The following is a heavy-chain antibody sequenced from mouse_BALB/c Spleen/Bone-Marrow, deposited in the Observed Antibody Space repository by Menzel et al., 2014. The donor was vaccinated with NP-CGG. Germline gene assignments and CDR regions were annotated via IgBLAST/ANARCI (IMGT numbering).Heavy chain of an antibody. V-gene: IGHV5-6*02. CDR2: ISSGGSHT. CDR1: GFTFXSYG. D-gene: IGHD2-10*02. J-gene: IGHJ1*01. Sequence: EVKLMESGGDLVKPGGSLKLSCAASGFTFXSYGMSWVRQTPDKRLEWVATISSGGSHTYYPDSVKGRFTISRDNAENTLYLQMSSLKSEDTAIYYCARRGYDNSYWYFGVWGAGTTVTVSS. CDR3: ARRGYDNSYWYFGV.